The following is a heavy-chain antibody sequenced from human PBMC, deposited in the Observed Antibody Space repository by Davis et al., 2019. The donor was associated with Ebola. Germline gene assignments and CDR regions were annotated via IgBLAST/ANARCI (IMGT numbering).Heavy chain of an antibody. D-gene: IGHD1-26*01. CDR2: ISSSGKT. V-gene: IGHV3-64D*08. Sequence: GESLKISCSASGFTFSAHTMHWVRQAPGKGLEYVSVISSSGKTYYADSVKGRFTISRDKSQNNVYLQMTSLRVEDTAVYYCVKEGTTTIWVDSDNWGQGTLVTVAS. CDR3: VKEGTTTIWVDSDN. J-gene: IGHJ4*02. CDR1: GFTFSAHT.